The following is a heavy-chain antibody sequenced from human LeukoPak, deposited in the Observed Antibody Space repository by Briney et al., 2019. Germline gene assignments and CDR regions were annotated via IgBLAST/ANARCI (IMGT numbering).Heavy chain of an antibody. Sequence: GGSLRLSCAASGFTFSSYWMSWVRQAPGKGPEWVANIKQDGSEKYYVDSVKGRFTISRDNAKNSLYLQMNSLRAEDTAVYYCARATYYYDSSGYIYWGQGTLVTVSS. V-gene: IGHV3-7*01. CDR1: GFTFSSYW. CDR3: ARATYYYDSSGYIY. D-gene: IGHD3-22*01. CDR2: IKQDGSEK. J-gene: IGHJ4*02.